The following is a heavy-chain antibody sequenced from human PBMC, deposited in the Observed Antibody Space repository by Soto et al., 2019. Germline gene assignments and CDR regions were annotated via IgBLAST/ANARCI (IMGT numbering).Heavy chain of an antibody. CDR2: ISPNSGAT. V-gene: IGHV1-2*02. J-gene: IGHJ1*01. D-gene: IGHD2-21*01. CDR1: GYTFSDYY. Sequence: ASVKVSCKASGYTFSDYYLHWVRQAPGQGLEWMGWISPNSGATEYAPKFQGRVTMTTDTSISTAFLKLASLRPDDTAIYYCARGPRTQLWLTFAHWGQGTLVTVSS. CDR3: ARGPRTQLWLTFAH.